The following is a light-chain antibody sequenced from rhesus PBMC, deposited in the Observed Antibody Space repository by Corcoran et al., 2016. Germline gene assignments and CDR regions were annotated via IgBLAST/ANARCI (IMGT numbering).Light chain of an antibody. J-gene: IGKJ1*01. CDR1: QGISIW. CDR2: KAS. CDR3: QQHDSAPRT. V-gene: IGKV1-21*01. Sequence: DIQMTQSPSSLSASVGDRVTITCRASQGISIWLAWYQQKPGNAPKLLIYKASTLQSGVPSRFTCSGSGTEFTRTISSLQPEDFATYYCQQHDSAPRTFGQGTKVEIK.